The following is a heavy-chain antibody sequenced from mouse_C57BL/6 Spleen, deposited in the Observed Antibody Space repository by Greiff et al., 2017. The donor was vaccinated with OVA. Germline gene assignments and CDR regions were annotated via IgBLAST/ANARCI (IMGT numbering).Heavy chain of an antibody. J-gene: IGHJ2*01. CDR1: GFTFSSYA. CDR2: ISSGGDYI. CDR3: TRDSPTVVAPHFDY. D-gene: IGHD1-1*01. Sequence: EVKLQESGEGLVKPGGSLKLSCAASGFTFSSYAMSWVRQTPEKRLEWVAYISSGGDYIYYADTVKGRFTISRDNARNTLYLQMSSLKSEDTAMYYCTRDSPTVVAPHFDYWGQGTTLTVSS. V-gene: IGHV5-9-1*02.